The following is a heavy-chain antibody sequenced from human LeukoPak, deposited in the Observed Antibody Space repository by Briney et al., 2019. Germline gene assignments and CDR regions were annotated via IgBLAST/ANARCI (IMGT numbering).Heavy chain of an antibody. Sequence: PGGSLRLSCAASGFTFSDYYMSWIRQAPGKGLEWVSAISSGGGSTYYADSVRGRFTVSRDNSRNTLYLQMNNLRAEDTAVYYCAKVPISSGWPNFDYWGQGTLVTVSS. J-gene: IGHJ4*02. V-gene: IGHV3-23*01. CDR2: ISSGGGST. D-gene: IGHD6-19*01. CDR3: AKVPISSGWPNFDY. CDR1: GFTFSDYY.